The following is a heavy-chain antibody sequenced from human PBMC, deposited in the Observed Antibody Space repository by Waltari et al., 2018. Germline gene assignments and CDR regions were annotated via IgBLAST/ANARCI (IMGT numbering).Heavy chain of an antibody. D-gene: IGHD6-13*01. CDR1: GGSISSSSYY. CDR3: ARDEGIAAAENWFDP. J-gene: IGHJ5*02. V-gene: IGHV4-39*07. Sequence: QLQLQESGPGLVKPSETLSLTCTVSGGSISSSSYYWGWIRQPPGKGLEWIGSIYYSGSTYYNPALKIRGTISVDTSKNQFSLKLSSVTAADTAVYYCARDEGIAAAENWFDPWGQGTLVTVSS. CDR2: IYYSGST.